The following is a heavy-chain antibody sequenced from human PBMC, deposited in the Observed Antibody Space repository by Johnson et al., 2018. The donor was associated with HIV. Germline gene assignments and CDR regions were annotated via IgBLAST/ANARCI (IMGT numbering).Heavy chain of an antibody. CDR3: ARGPWAFDI. CDR1: GFTVSSNC. CDR2: IYSDDST. J-gene: IGHJ3*02. V-gene: IGHV3-53*01. Sequence: VQLVESGGGLIQPGGSLRLSCAASGFTVSSNCMTWVRQAPGKGLEWVSVIYSDDSTYYPGSVKGRFTISRENAKNSLYLQMNSLRAGDTAVYYCARGPWAFDIWGRGTRVTVSS.